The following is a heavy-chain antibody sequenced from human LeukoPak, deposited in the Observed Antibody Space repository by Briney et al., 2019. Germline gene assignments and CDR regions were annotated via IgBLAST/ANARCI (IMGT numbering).Heavy chain of an antibody. CDR2: IKQDGSEK. CDR3: ARVKFSVGIRAFDY. D-gene: IGHD1-1*01. J-gene: IGHJ4*02. V-gene: IGHV3-7*01. Sequence: PGGSLRLSYAASGFTFSSYWMSWVRQAPGKGLEWVANIKQDGSEKYYVDSVKGRFTISRDNAKNSLYLQMNSLRAEDTAVYYCARVKFSVGIRAFDYWGQGTLVTVSS. CDR1: GFTFSSYW.